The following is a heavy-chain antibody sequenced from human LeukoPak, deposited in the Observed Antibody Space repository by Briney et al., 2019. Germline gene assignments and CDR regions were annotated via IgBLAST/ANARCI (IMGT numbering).Heavy chain of an antibody. CDR3: ARDRSELLGGYYFDY. CDR2: ISGSGGST. CDR1: GFTFSSYA. Sequence: GGSLRLSCAASGFTFSSYAMSWVRQAPGKGLEWVSAISGSGGSTYYADSVKGRFTISSDNSKNTLYLQMNSLRAEDTAVYYCARDRSELLGGYYFDYWGQGTLVTVSS. D-gene: IGHD1-26*01. V-gene: IGHV3-23*01. J-gene: IGHJ4*02.